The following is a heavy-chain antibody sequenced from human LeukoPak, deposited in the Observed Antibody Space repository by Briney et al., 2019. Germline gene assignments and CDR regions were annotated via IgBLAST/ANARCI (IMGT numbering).Heavy chain of an antibody. J-gene: IGHJ4*02. CDR2: IYYSGST. CDR3: PRSADGNSYFDN. D-gene: IGHD1-1*01. Sequence: SETLSLTCTVSGGSISSYYWSWIRQPPGKGLEWIGYIYYSGSTNYNPSLKRRVTISVDTSKNQLSLTLTPVTAADTASYFCPRSADGNSYFDNWAREPWSPSPQ. CDR1: GGSISSYY. V-gene: IGHV4-59*01.